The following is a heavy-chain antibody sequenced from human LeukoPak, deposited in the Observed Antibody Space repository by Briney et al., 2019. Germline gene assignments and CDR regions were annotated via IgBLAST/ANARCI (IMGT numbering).Heavy chain of an antibody. CDR1: GSPLAALA. CDR3: AKSSYSSSWYFLV. D-gene: IGHD6-13*01. J-gene: IGHJ4*02. CDR2: ISGSGGST. Sequence: QSGGPLSLSCPALGSPLAALAISGFARPQGKGRNWVSAISGSGGSTYYADPVKGRFTISRDNSKNTLYLQMNSLRAEDTAVYYCAKSSYSSSWYFLVWGQGTLVTVSS. V-gene: IGHV3-23*01.